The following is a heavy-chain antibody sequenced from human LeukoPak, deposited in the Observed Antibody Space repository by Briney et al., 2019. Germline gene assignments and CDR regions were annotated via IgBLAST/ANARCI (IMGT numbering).Heavy chain of an antibody. CDR2: IIPIFGTA. CDR1: GGTFSRYA. V-gene: IGHV1-69*05. J-gene: IGHJ4*02. Sequence: GASVKVSCKASGGTFSRYAISWVRQAPGQGLEWMGGIIPIFGTANYAQKFQGRVTITTDEPTSTAYMELSSLRCEDTAVYYCASGPVAGPFDYWGEGTLVTVCS. D-gene: IGHD6-19*01. CDR3: ASGPVAGPFDY.